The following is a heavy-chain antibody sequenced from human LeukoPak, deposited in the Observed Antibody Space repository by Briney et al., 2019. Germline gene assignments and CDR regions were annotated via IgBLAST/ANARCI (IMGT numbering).Heavy chain of an antibody. CDR3: ARGARWAYYFDY. D-gene: IGHD4-23*01. Sequence: GGSLRLSCAASGFTFSSYWMSWVRQAPGKGLEWVVNIKQDGSEKYYADSGKGRFTISRDNANNSVFLQMNNLRAEDSAIYYCARGARWAYYFDYWGQGSLVTVSS. CDR2: IKQDGSEK. J-gene: IGHJ4*02. CDR1: GFTFSSYW. V-gene: IGHV3-7*03.